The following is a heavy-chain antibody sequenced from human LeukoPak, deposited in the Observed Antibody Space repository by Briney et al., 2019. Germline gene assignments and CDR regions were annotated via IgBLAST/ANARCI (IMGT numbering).Heavy chain of an antibody. D-gene: IGHD5-24*01. J-gene: IGHJ4*02. CDR2: MNPNSGNT. CDR3: TTAGVDGHLDY. V-gene: IGHV1-8*01. Sequence: ASVKVSCKASGYTFTSYDINWVRQATGQGLEWMGWMNPNSGNTGYAQKFQGRVTMTRNTSISPAYMGMSSLRSEDTAVYYCTTAGVDGHLDYWGQGTLVTVSS. CDR1: GYTFTSYD.